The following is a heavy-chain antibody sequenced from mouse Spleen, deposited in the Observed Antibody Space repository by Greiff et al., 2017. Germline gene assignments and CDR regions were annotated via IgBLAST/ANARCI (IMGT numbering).Heavy chain of an antibody. Sequence: QVQLQQSGAELVRPGTSVMISCKASGYTFTNYWLGWVKQRPGHGLEWIGDIYPGGGYTNYNEKFKGKATLTADTSSSTAYMQLSSLTSEDSAVYFCARIALDGLYAMDYWGQGTSVTVSS. J-gene: IGHJ4*01. CDR2: IYPGGGYT. V-gene: IGHV1-63*02. CDR3: ARIALDGLYAMDY. CDR1: GYTFTNYW. D-gene: IGHD2-3*01.